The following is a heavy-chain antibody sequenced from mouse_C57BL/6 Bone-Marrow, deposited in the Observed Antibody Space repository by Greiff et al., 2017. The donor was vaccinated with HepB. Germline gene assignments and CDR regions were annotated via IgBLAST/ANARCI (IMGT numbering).Heavy chain of an antibody. V-gene: IGHV1-69*01. CDR1: GYTFTSYW. Sequence: QVQLQQPGAELVMPGASVKLSCKASGYTFTSYWMHWVKQRPGQGLEWIGEIKPSDSYTNYNQKFKGKSTLTVDKSSSTAYMQLSSLTSEDSAVYYCARGDYGSSYPPFAYWGQGTLVTVSA. D-gene: IGHD1-1*01. CDR2: IKPSDSYT. CDR3: ARGDYGSSYPPFAY. J-gene: IGHJ3*01.